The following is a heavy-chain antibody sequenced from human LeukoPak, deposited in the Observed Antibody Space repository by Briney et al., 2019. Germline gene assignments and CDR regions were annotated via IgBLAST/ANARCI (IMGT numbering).Heavy chain of an antibody. CDR1: GYTFTSYG. CDR3: ARVSDSSGWYVAYYFDY. Sequence: ASVKVSCKASGYTFTSYGISWVRQAPGQGLEWMGWISAYNGNTNYAQKLQGRVTMTTDTSTSTAYMEPRSLRSDDTAVYYCARVSDSSGWYVAYYFDYWGQGTLVTVSS. V-gene: IGHV1-18*01. J-gene: IGHJ4*02. CDR2: ISAYNGNT. D-gene: IGHD6-19*01.